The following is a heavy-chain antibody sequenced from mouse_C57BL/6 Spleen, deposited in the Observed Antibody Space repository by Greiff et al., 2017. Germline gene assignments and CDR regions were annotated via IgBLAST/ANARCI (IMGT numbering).Heavy chain of an antibody. V-gene: IGHV1-26*01. D-gene: IGHD2-4*01. CDR1: GYTFTDYY. J-gene: IGHJ3*01. Sequence: EVQLQQSGPELVKPGASVKISCKASGYTFTDYYMNWVKQSHGKSLEWIGDINPNNGGTSYNQKFKGKATLTVDKSSSTAYMELRSLTSEDSAVYYCAREGKLYYDYAWFAYWGQGTLVTVSA. CDR2: INPNNGGT. CDR3: AREGKLYYDYAWFAY.